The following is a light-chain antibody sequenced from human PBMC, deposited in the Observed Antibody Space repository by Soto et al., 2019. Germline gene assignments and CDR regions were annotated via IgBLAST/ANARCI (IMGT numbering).Light chain of an antibody. CDR3: EAWDSNLSGGV. CDR2: DND. CDR1: RSNIGNNY. Sequence: QSVLTQPPSVSAAPGQKVTVSCSGSRSNIGNNYVSWYQHLPGTAPKLLIYDNDMRPSGIPDRFSASKSGTSATLDITGLQTGDEADYYCEAWDSNLSGGVFGGGTKLTVL. V-gene: IGLV1-51*01. J-gene: IGLJ3*02.